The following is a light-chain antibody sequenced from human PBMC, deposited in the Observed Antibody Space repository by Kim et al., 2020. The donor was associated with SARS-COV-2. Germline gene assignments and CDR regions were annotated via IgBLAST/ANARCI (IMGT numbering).Light chain of an antibody. CDR1: ESVRNN. V-gene: IGKV3-15*01. Sequence: EIVMTQSPATLSVSPGERATLSCRASESVRNNLAWYQQRPGQAPRLLIYAASSRATGVPARFSGSGSGTEFTLTISSLQSEDFAVYYCQQYNWPPAYTFGQGTKLEI. CDR3: QQYNWPPAYT. CDR2: AAS. J-gene: IGKJ2*01.